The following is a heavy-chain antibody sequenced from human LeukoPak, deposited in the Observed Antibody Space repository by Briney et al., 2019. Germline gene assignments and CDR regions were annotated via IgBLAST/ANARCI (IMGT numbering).Heavy chain of an antibody. CDR3: ASQKGVYDFWSGYTYDY. CDR2: INPNSGGT. Sequence: ASVKVSCKASGYTFTGYYMHWVRQAPGQGLEWMGWINPNSGGTNYAQKFQGRVTMTRDTSISTAYMELSRLGSDDTAVYYCASQKGVYDFWSGYTYDYWGQGTLVTVSS. V-gene: IGHV1-2*02. CDR1: GYTFTGYY. J-gene: IGHJ4*02. D-gene: IGHD3-3*01.